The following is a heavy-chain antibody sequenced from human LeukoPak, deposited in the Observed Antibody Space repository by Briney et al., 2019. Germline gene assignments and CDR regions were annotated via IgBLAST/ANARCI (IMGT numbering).Heavy chain of an antibody. CDR2: IIPIFGIA. CDR1: GGTFSSYA. Sequence: LVKVSSKASGGTFSSYAISWVRQAPGQGLEWMGRIIPIFGIANYAQKFQGRVTITADKSTSTAYMELSSLRSEDTAVYYCARGSVIVGATTFDYWGQGTLVTVSS. V-gene: IGHV1-69*17. J-gene: IGHJ4*02. D-gene: IGHD1-26*01. CDR3: ARGSVIVGATTFDY.